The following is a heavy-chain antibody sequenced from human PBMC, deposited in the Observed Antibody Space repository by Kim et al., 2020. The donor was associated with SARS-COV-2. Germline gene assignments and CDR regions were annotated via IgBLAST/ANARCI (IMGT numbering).Heavy chain of an antibody. CDR1: GGSISSYY. J-gene: IGHJ3*02. Sequence: SETLSLTCTVSGGSISSYYWSWIRQPAGKGLEWIGRIYTSGSTNYNPSLKSRVTMSVDTSKNQFSLKLSSVTTADTAVYYCARETNYYDSSGYYGGAFDIWGQGTMVTVSS. CDR3: ARETNYYDSSGYYGGAFDI. CDR2: IYTSGST. D-gene: IGHD3-22*01. V-gene: IGHV4-4*07.